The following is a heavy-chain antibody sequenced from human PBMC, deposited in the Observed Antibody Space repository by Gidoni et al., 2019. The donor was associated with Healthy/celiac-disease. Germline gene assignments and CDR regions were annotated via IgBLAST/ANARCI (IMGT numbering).Heavy chain of an antibody. J-gene: IGHJ4*02. CDR2: ISGSGGST. CDR3: AKDPLLEWLFPSTGFSY. CDR1: GFTFSSYA. D-gene: IGHD3-3*01. Sequence: EVQLLESGGGLVHPGGSLRLSCAASGFTFSSYAMSWVRQAPGKGLEWVSAISGSGGSTYYADSVKGRFTISRDNSKNTLYLQMNSLRAEDTAVYYCAKDPLLEWLFPSTGFSYWGQGTLVTVSS. V-gene: IGHV3-23*01.